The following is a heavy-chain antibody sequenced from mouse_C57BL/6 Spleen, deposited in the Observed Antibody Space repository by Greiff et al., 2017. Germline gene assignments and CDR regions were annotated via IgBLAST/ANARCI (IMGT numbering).Heavy chain of an antibody. CDR2: IHPNSGNT. CDR1: GYTFTSYW. V-gene: IGHV1-64*01. J-gene: IGHJ3*01. Sequence: QVQLQQPGAELVKPGASVKLSCKASGYTFTSYWMHWVKQRPGQGLEWIGMIHPNSGNTNYNEKFKSKATLTVDKSSSTAYMQLSSLTSEDSAVYYCARRDYDYDWFAYWGQGTLVTVSA. D-gene: IGHD2-4*01. CDR3: ARRDYDYDWFAY.